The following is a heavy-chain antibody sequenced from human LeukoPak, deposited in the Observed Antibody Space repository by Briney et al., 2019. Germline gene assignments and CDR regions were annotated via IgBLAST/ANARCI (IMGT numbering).Heavy chain of an antibody. CDR1: GYTFISYY. V-gene: IGHV1-46*01. CDR3: ARGYSGSYYRWFDP. CDR2: INPSGGTT. Sequence: ASVKVSCKASGYTFISYYMHWVRQAPGQGLEWMGLINPSGGTTIYAQKFQGRATMTRDTSTSTVYMELSSLRSEDTAVYYCARGYSGSYYRWFDPWGQGTLVTVSS. J-gene: IGHJ5*02. D-gene: IGHD1-26*01.